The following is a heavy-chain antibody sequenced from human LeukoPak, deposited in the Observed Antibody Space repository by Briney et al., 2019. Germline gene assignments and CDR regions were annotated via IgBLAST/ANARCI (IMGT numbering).Heavy chain of an antibody. Sequence: AGSLRLSCAASGFTFSSYGMHWVRQAPGKGLEWVSVIYSGGSTYYADSVKGRFTISRDNSKNTLYLQMNSLRAEDTAVYYCARDIYYYDSSGYYSPDWGQGTLVTVSS. CDR2: IYSGGST. CDR1: GFTFSSYG. D-gene: IGHD3-22*01. V-gene: IGHV3-53*01. CDR3: ARDIYYYDSSGYYSPD. J-gene: IGHJ4*02.